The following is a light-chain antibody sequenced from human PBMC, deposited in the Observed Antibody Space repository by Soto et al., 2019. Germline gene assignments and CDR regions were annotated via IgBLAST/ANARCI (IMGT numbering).Light chain of an antibody. CDR2: GAS. CDR3: QQYGSSPLT. CDR1: QSVSSSY. J-gene: IGKJ4*01. Sequence: TQSPSSVSASVGDRATLSCRSSQSVSSSYLAWYQQKPGQAPRLLIYGASSRATGIPDRFSGSGSGTDFTLTISRLEPEDFAVYYCQQYGSSPLTFGGGTKVDIK. V-gene: IGKV3-20*01.